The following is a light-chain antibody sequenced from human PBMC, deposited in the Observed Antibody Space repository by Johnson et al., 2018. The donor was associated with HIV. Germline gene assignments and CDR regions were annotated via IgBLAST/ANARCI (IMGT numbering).Light chain of an antibody. CDR2: END. CDR1: SSNIGNNY. V-gene: IGLV1-51*02. Sequence: QSVLTQPPSVSAAPGQKVTISCSGSSSNIGNNYVSWYQQFPGAAPKLLIYENDKRPSGIPDRFSGSKSGTSATLGITGLQTGDEADYYCATWGNSLRTGAFFGTGTKVTVL. J-gene: IGLJ1*01. CDR3: ATWGNSLRTGAF.